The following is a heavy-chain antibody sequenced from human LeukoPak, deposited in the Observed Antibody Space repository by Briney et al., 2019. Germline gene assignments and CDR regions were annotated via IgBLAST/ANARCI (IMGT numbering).Heavy chain of an antibody. J-gene: IGHJ3*01. CDR3: ARVGASLPGAFDV. D-gene: IGHD4/OR15-4a*01. CDR2: ISSNGGST. V-gene: IGHV3-64*01. CDR1: GITFSNYA. Sequence: PGGSLRLSCAASGITFSNYAMHWVRQAPGKGLQHVSAISSNGGSTYYANSVKGRFTISRDNSKNTLYLQMGSLRAEDMAVYYCARVGASLPGAFDVWGQGTMVTVSS.